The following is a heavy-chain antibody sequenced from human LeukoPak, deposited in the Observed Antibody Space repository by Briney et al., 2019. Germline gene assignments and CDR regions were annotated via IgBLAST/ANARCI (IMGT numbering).Heavy chain of an antibody. CDR2: INPSGGST. CDR3: ASTSCYNRYWFDP. D-gene: IGHD2-2*02. V-gene: IGHV1-46*03. CDR1: GYTFTSYY. J-gene: IGHJ5*02. Sequence: ASVKVSCKASGYTFTSYYMHWVRQAPGQGLEWMGIINPSGGSTTYAQKFQGRVTMTSDTSTRTVYMELSSLRSEDTAFYYCASTSCYNRYWFDPWGQGTLVTVSS.